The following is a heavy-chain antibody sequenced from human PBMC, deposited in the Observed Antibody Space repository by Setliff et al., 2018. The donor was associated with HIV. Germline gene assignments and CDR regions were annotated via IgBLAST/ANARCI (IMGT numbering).Heavy chain of an antibody. CDR3: ARRGAYGYDYFDY. D-gene: IGHD5-12*01. Sequence: SETLSLTCAVSGYSISSGYYWGWIRQPPGKGLEWIGSIFHSAATNFNPSLKSRVTISIDTSKNQFSLKLTSVTAADTAVYYCARRGAYGYDYFDYWGPGILVTVSS. CDR1: GYSISSGYY. J-gene: IGHJ4*02. CDR2: IFHSAAT. V-gene: IGHV4-38-2*01.